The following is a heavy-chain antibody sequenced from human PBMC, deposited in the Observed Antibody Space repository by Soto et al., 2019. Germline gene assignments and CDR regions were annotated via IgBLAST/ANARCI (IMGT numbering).Heavy chain of an antibody. CDR2: ISAYNDNT. CDR3: ARDHRSGSYPPFDH. Sequence: QVQLVQSGAEVKKPGASVKVSCKASGYTLSSYGISWVRQAPGQGLEWMGWISAYNDNTNYAQKVQGRITMTTDTSTSTAHMELRSLTSDDTALYYCARDHRSGSYPPFDHWGQGTLVTVSS. V-gene: IGHV1-18*01. D-gene: IGHD1-26*01. J-gene: IGHJ4*02. CDR1: GYTLSSYG.